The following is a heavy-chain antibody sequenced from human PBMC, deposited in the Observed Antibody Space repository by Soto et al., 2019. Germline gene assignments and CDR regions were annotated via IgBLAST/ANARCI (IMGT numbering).Heavy chain of an antibody. J-gene: IGHJ5*02. CDR2: IIPILGIA. Sequence: SVKVSCKASGGTFSSYTISWVRQDPGQGLEWMGRIIPILGIANYAQKFQGRVTITADKSTSTAYMELSSLRSEDTAIYYCARDRHNNFFDPWGQGTLVTVSS. V-gene: IGHV1-69*04. CDR1: GGTFSSYT. D-gene: IGHD6-6*01. CDR3: ARDRHNNFFDP.